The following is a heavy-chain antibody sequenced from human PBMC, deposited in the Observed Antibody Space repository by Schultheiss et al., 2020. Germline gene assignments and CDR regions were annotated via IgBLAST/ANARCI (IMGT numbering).Heavy chain of an antibody. CDR1: GFTFSSYD. V-gene: IGHV3-33*08. J-gene: IGHJ4*02. CDR3: GRDGGYSANGAIDY. Sequence: GGSLRLSCAASGFTFSSYDMHWVRQAPGKGLEWVAVIWYDGSKKYHADSVRGRFTISRDDSKNTLYLQMNSLRFEDTAVYYCGRDGGYSANGAIDYWGPGTLVTVSS. CDR2: IWYDGSKK. D-gene: IGHD5-12*01.